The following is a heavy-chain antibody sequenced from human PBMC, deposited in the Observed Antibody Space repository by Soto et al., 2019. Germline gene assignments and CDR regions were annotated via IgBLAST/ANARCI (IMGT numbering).Heavy chain of an antibody. J-gene: IGHJ4*02. CDR2: ISSSSSTI. V-gene: IGHV3-48*01. CDR3: AHHSGYHAY. Sequence: EVQLVESGGGLVQPGGSLRLSCAASGFTFSSYSMNWVRQAPGKGLEWVSYISSSSSTIYYADSVKGRFTISRDNAKHSLYLQMNSLRAEDTAVYYCAHHSGYHAYWGQGTLVTVSS. CDR1: GFTFSSYS. D-gene: IGHD3-22*01.